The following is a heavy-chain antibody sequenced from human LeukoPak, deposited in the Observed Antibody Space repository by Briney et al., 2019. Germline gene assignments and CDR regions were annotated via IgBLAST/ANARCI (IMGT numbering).Heavy chain of an antibody. D-gene: IGHD6-19*01. J-gene: IGHJ6*02. V-gene: IGHV1-2*06. CDR3: ARYSSGWYNYGMDV. CDR1: GYTFTGYY. CDR2: INPNSGGT. Sequence: ASVKVSCKASGYTFTGYYMHWVRQAPGQGLEWMGRINPNSGGTNYAQKFQGRVTMTRGTSISTAYMELSSLRSEDTAVYYCARYSSGWYNYGMDVWGQGTTVTVSS.